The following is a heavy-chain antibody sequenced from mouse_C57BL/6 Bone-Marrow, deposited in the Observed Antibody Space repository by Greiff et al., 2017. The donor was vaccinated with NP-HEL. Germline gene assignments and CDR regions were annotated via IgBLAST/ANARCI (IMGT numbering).Heavy chain of an antibody. V-gene: IGHV14-4*01. Sequence: VQLKESGAELVRPGASVKLSCTVSGFNIKDDYMHRVKQRPEQGLEWIGWIDPENGDTEYASKFQGKATITADTSSNTAYLQLSSLTSEDTAVYYCTTGGSSPYAMDYWGQGTSVTVSS. D-gene: IGHD1-1*01. CDR2: IDPENGDT. CDR1: GFNIKDDY. J-gene: IGHJ4*01. CDR3: TTGGSSPYAMDY.